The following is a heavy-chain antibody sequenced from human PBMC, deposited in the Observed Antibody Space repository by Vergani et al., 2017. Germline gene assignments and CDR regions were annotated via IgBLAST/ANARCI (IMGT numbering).Heavy chain of an antibody. CDR1: GGSFSGYY. Sequence: QVQLQQWGAGLLKPSETLSLTCAVYGGSFSGYYWSWIRQPPGKGLEWIGEINHSGSTNYNPSLKSRFTISVDTSKNQFSLKLSSVTAADTAVYYCARRVAARFYYGMDVWGQGTTVTVSS. J-gene: IGHJ6*02. CDR3: ARRVAARFYYGMDV. V-gene: IGHV4-34*01. CDR2: INHSGST. D-gene: IGHD2-15*01.